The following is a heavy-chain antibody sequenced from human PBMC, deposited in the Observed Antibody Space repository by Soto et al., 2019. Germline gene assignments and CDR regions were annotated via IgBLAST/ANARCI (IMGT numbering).Heavy chain of an antibody. CDR2: ISSNGGST. V-gene: IGHV3-64*04. D-gene: IGHD5-18*01. J-gene: IGHJ4*02. Sequence: GGSLRLSCSASGFTFNSYAMHWVRQAPGKGLEYVSTISSNGGSTYYADSVKGRFTISRDNAKNSLYLQMNSLRAEDTAVYYCARDQPGYSYGYGLGYWGQGTLVTVSS. CDR1: GFTFNSYA. CDR3: ARDQPGYSYGYGLGY.